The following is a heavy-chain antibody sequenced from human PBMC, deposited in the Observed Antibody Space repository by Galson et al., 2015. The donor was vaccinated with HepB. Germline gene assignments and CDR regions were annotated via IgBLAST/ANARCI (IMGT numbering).Heavy chain of an antibody. CDR1: GGTFSSYA. CDR3: ASNGMGSSGWDANYYYYYGMDV. V-gene: IGHV1-69*13. D-gene: IGHD6-19*01. Sequence: SVKVSCKASGGTFSSYAISWVRQAPGQGLEWMGGIIPIFGTANYAQKFQGRVTITADESTSTAYMELSSLGSEDTAVYYCASNGMGSSGWDANYYYYYGMDVWGQGTTVTVSS. J-gene: IGHJ6*02. CDR2: IIPIFGTA.